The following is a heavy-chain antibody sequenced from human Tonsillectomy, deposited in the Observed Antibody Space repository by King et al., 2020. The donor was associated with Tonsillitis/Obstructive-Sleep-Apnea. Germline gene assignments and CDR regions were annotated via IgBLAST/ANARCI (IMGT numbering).Heavy chain of an antibody. Sequence: VQLVESGGGSVQPGGSLRLSCAASGFTFTNFAMGWVRQGPGKGLEWVSAISCCDGGTHYADSVKGRFAISRDNSKNTLYLQMNSLTVEDTAVYYCAKWADCGVTAADRGHYPDGGGQGMLVTVSS. V-gene: IGHV3-23*04. CDR1: GFTFTNFA. CDR2: ISCCDGGT. D-gene: IGHD3-10*01. CDR3: AKWADCGVTAADRGHYPDG. J-gene: IGHJ1*01.